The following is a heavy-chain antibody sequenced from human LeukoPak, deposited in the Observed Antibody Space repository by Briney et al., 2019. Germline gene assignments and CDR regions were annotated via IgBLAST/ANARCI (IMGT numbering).Heavy chain of an antibody. CDR2: ISASSSGK. V-gene: IGHV1-2*02. CDR3: ARDSYGSLDY. J-gene: IGHJ4*02. Sequence: VSCKPSLYTLSVDIIQSGRQGPERGDEGIVWISASSSGKNYAEKVQGTVTMNSDTSISTAYMELSRLRSNAAAEYDCARDSYGSLDYWGQGTLVTVSS. D-gene: IGHD1-26*01. CDR1: LYTLSVDI.